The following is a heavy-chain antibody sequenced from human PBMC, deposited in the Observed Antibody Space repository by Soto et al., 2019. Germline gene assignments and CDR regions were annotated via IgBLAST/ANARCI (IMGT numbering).Heavy chain of an antibody. Sequence: SETLSLTCGVSGYSITSGFYWGWVRQSPGKGLEWIGSISYSAKTFYNPSLASRLSIAVDTSMNQFSLRLTSVTAADTALYYCTRGAGAPWVRFDSWGQGXLVTVYS. CDR2: ISYSAKT. CDR1: GYSITSGFY. J-gene: IGHJ4*02. D-gene: IGHD3-22*01. V-gene: IGHV4-38-2*01. CDR3: TRGAGAPWVRFDS.